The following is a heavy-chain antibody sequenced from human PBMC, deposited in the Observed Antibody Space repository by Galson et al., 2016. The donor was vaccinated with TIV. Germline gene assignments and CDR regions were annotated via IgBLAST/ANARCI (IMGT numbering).Heavy chain of an antibody. CDR2: IIPIFRSP. CDR1: GYTFTDYA. Sequence: SVKVSCKASGYTFTDYAINWVRQAPGQGLEWMGGIIPIFRSPNYAQRFQGRVTITADESTSTAFVELSSLRSDDTAVYYCARPSDSSWYFDLWGRGTPVIVS. CDR3: ARPSDSSWYFDL. V-gene: IGHV1-69*13. J-gene: IGHJ2*01. D-gene: IGHD6-13*01.